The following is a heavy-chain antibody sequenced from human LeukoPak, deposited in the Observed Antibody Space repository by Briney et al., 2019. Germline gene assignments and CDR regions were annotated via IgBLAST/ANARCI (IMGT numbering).Heavy chain of an antibody. D-gene: IGHD2-15*01. CDR1: DYTFTTFW. J-gene: IGHJ3*02. V-gene: IGHV5-51*01. CDR2: IYPGDSDT. CDR3: ERQRPCGSFYFVGPNAFDI. Sequence: GESLKTSCKGSDYTFTTFWIGWVRQMPGKGLEWMGIIYPGDSDTRYSPSFQGQVTISADKSISTAYLQWSSLKASDTAMYYCERQRPCGSFYFVGPNAFDILGQGTMVTVSS.